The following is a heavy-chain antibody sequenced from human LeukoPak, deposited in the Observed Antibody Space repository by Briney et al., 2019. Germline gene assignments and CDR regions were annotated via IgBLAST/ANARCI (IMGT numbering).Heavy chain of an antibody. D-gene: IGHD3-22*01. V-gene: IGHV3-66*01. CDR1: GFQFNAYS. CDR3: ARVTMIEVALGFYGMDV. J-gene: IGHJ6*02. CDR2: IYGGGTT. Sequence: GGSLRLSCAASGFQFNAYSMSWVRQAPGKGLEWVSVIYGGGTTYYADSVKGRFTISRDNAKNSLYLQMNSLRAEDTAVYYCARVTMIEVALGFYGMDVWGQGTTVTVSS.